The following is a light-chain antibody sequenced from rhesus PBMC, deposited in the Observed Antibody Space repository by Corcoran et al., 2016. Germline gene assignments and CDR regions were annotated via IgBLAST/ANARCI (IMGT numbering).Light chain of an antibody. CDR1: QGISRW. CDR2: AAS. CDR3: QQGYNTPFT. J-gene: IGKJ3*01. V-gene: IGKV1-18*01. Sequence: DIQMTQSPSSLSASVGDKVTITCRASQGISRWLAWYQHKPGNAPKHMIYAASSLQSGVPSRLSGSGSGTDYTLTISSLHPEDFATYSCQQGYNTPFTFGPGTKLDIK.